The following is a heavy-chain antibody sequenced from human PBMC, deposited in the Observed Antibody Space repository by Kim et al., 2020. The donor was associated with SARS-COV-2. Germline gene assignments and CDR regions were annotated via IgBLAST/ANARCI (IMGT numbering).Heavy chain of an antibody. V-gene: IGHV3-49*02. D-gene: IGHD5-12*01. J-gene: IGHJ4*02. Sequence: EYAASVKGRFTISRDDSKRIAYLQMNSLKTEDTAVYYCTRVWLQFYYFDYWGQGTLVTVSS. CDR3: TRVWLQFYYFDY.